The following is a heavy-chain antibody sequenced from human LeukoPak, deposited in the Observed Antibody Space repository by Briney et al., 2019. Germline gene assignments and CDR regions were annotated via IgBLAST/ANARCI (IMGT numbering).Heavy chain of an antibody. Sequence: GGSLRLSCAASGFTVSNNYMTWVRQAPGKGLEWVSVIYSGGNTYYADSVKGRFTISRDNSKNTLHLQMNSLRAEDTAVYYCARDAPSNAATWGQGTLVTVSS. CDR3: ARDAPSNAAT. J-gene: IGHJ5*02. D-gene: IGHD4-11*01. CDR2: IYSGGNT. V-gene: IGHV3-53*01. CDR1: GFTVSNNY.